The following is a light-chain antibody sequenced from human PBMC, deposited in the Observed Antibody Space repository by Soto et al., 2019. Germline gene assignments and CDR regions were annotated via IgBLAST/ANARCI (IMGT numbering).Light chain of an antibody. V-gene: IGLV1-40*01. CDR2: GNS. CDR1: SSNIGAGYD. CDR3: QSYDSSLSVVV. J-gene: IGLJ2*01. Sequence: QSVLTQLPSVSGAPGQRVTISCTGSSSNIGAGYDVHWYQQLPGTAPKLLIYGNSNRPSGVPDRFSGSKSGTSASLAITGLQAEDEADYYCQSYDSSLSVVVFGGGTKVTVL.